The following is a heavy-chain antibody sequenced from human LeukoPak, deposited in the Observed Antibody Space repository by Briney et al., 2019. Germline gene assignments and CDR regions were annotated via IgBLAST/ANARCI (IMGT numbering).Heavy chain of an antibody. V-gene: IGHV3-66*01. CDR3: ARDSRLEYYFDY. Sequence: GGSLRLSCAASGFTVSSNYMSWVCQAPGKGLEWVSVIYSGGSTYYADSVKGRFTISRDNSKNTLYLQMNSLRAEDTAVYYCARDSRLEYYFDYWGRGTLVTVSS. CDR1: GFTVSSNY. D-gene: IGHD3-16*01. CDR2: IYSGGST. J-gene: IGHJ4*02.